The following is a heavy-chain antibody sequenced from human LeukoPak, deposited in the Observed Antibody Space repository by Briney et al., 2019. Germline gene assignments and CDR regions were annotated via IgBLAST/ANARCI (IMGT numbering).Heavy chain of an antibody. D-gene: IGHD6-6*01. Sequence: PSQTLSLTCTVSGGSISSGSYYWSWIRQPAGKGLEWIGRIYTSGSTNYNPSLKSRVTISVDTSKNQFSLKLSSVTAADTAVYYCARVEYSSSSAVDYWGQGTLVTVSS. CDR3: ARVEYSSSSAVDY. J-gene: IGHJ4*02. CDR1: GGSISSGSYY. V-gene: IGHV4-61*02. CDR2: IYTSGST.